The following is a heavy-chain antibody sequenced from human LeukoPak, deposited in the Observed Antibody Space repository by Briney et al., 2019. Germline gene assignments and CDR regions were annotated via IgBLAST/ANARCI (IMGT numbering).Heavy chain of an antibody. Sequence: SETLSLTCTVSGGSISSGGYYWSWIRQHPGKGLEWIGYIYYSGSTYYNPSLKSRVTISVDTSKNQFSLKLSSVTAADTAVYYCARLSVFSRGSDYWGQGTLVTVSS. CDR1: GGSISSGGYY. J-gene: IGHJ4*02. CDR2: IYYSGST. D-gene: IGHD3-9*01. V-gene: IGHV4-31*03. CDR3: ARLSVFSRGSDY.